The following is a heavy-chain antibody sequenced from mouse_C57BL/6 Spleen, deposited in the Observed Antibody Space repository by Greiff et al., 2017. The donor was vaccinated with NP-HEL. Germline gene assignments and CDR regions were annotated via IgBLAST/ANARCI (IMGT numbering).Heavy chain of an antibody. CDR2: IYPGDGDT. CDR1: GYAFSSSW. Sequence: VKLMESGPELVKPGASVKISCKASGYAFSSSWMNWVKQRPGKGLEWIGRIYPGDGDTNYNGKFKGKATLTADKSSSTAYMQLSSLTSEDSAVYFCARFYYYGSSYFDYWGQGTTLTVSS. CDR3: ARFYYYGSSYFDY. V-gene: IGHV1-82*01. D-gene: IGHD1-1*01. J-gene: IGHJ2*01.